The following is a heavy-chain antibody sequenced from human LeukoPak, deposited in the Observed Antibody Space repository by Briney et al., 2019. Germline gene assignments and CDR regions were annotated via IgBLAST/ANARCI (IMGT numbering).Heavy chain of an antibody. CDR2: IKSKTDGGTT. J-gene: IGHJ6*04. V-gene: IGHV3-15*01. CDR3: TTTPLWFGELDNCYYYGMDV. D-gene: IGHD3-10*01. Sequence: PGGSLRLSCAASGFTFANYAMSWVRQAPGKGLEWVGRIKSKTDGGTTDYAAPVKGRFTISRDDSKNTLYLQMNSLKTEDTAVYYCTTTPLWFGELDNCYYYGMDVWGKGTTVTVSS. CDR1: GFTFANYA.